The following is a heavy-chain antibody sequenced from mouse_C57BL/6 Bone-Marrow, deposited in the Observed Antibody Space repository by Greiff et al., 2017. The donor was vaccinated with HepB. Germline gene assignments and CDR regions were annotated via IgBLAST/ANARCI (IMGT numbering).Heavy chain of an antibody. CDR2: ILPGSGST. V-gene: IGHV1-9*01. CDR1: GYTFTGYW. J-gene: IGHJ1*03. CDR3: ARDDGYYRDTFWYFDV. Sequence: VKLMESGAELMKPGASVKLSCKATGYTFTGYWIEWVKQRPGHGLEWIGEILPGSGSTNYNEKFKGKATFTADTSSNTAYMQLSSLTTEDSAIYYCARDDGYYRDTFWYFDVWGTGTTVTVSS. D-gene: IGHD2-3*01.